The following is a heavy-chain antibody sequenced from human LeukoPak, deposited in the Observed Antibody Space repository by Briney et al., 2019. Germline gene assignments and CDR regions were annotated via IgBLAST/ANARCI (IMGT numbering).Heavy chain of an antibody. D-gene: IGHD1-14*01. J-gene: IGHJ4*02. CDR3: ARQGRGRTPDY. V-gene: IGHV4-39*01. CDR2: MSYSGNT. Sequence: KPSETLSITCTVSDVSISSSPYYWGWIRQPPGKGLEWIGSMSYSGNTNYSPSLKSRLTMSVDTSKNQFSLNLSSVTAADTAVYYCARQGRGRTPDYWGQGTLVTVSS. CDR1: DVSISSSPYY.